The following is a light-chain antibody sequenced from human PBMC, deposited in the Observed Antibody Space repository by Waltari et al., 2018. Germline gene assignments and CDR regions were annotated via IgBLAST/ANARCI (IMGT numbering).Light chain of an antibody. Sequence: QSALTQPPSASGSPGQSVTISCTGSSSDVGTYNFVSWYQQHPGKAPKLLIYEVTKRPSGVPVRFSGSKSGNTALLSVSGVPAEDEACYYRPPYAGSDQLLFRRGTNLTVL. CDR1: SSDVGTYNF. J-gene: IGLJ3*02. CDR2: EVT. V-gene: IGLV2-8*01. CDR3: PPYAGSDQLL.